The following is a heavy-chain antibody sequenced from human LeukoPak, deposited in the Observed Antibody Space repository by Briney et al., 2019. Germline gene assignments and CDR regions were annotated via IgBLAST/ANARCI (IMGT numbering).Heavy chain of an antibody. V-gene: IGHV3-48*02. J-gene: IGHJ4*02. D-gene: IGHD6-25*01. CDR3: ARGAAGMAYFDY. CDR2: ITSSTSTI. CDR1: GFTFSSFS. Sequence: GGSLRLSCAASGFTFSSFSMNWVRQAPGKGLEWVSYITSSTSTIYYADSVKGRFTISRDNAKDSLYLQMNSLRDEDTAVYYCARGAAGMAYFDYWGQGTLVTVSS.